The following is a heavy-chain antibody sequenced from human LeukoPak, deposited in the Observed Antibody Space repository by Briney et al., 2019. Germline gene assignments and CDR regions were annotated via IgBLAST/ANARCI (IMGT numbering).Heavy chain of an antibody. V-gene: IGHV3-7*01. CDR2: IKVDASEE. Sequence: PGGSLRLSCAVSGFTSSRHWMSWVRQTPEKGLEWVANIKVDASEENYVDSVKGRFTISRDNVKNSLYLQMNSLRAEDTAVYYCAIAAGWELGYWGQGTLVTVSS. J-gene: IGHJ4*02. CDR1: GFTSSRHW. CDR3: AIAAGWELGY. D-gene: IGHD6-25*01.